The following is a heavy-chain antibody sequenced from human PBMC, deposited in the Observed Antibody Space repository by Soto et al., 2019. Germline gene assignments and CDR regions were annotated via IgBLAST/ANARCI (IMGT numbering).Heavy chain of an antibody. D-gene: IGHD2-2*01. V-gene: IGHV4-39*01. Sequence: SETLSLTCPVSGASISIISFYWGWIRQTPGKGRDGIRSINDSRSTYYNPTVKCPVTMSEDPSKHKFSLKLSSVTAPETAAYYCATRRTSLYYYYYYGMDVWGQGTTVTVSS. J-gene: IGHJ6*02. CDR3: ATRRTSLYYYYYYGMDV. CDR2: INDSRST. CDR1: GASISIISFY.